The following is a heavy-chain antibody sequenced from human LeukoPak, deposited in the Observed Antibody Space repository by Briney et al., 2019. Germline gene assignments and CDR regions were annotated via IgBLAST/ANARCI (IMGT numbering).Heavy chain of an antibody. D-gene: IGHD5-18*01. Sequence: GGSLRLSCAASGFTFSSYSMNWVRQAPGRGLEWVSSISSSSSYIYYADSVKGRFTTSRDNAKNSLYLQMNSLRAEDTAVYYCARDQLLFTYYYYYMDVWGKGTTVTVSS. CDR2: ISSSSSYI. J-gene: IGHJ6*03. V-gene: IGHV3-21*01. CDR1: GFTFSSYS. CDR3: ARDQLLFTYYYYYMDV.